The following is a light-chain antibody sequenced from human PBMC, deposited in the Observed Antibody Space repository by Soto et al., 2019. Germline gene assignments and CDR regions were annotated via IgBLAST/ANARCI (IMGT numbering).Light chain of an antibody. CDR2: AAS. CDR3: QQYYRYPRT. Sequence: ATRTTQSPSSLSASTEDRVTITCRSSQGISSYLAWYQQKPGKAPKLLISAASTLQSGVPSRFSGSGSGTDFTLTISCLQSEDFATYYCQQYYRYPRTFGQGTKVDI. CDR1: QGISSY. J-gene: IGKJ1*01. V-gene: IGKV1-8*01.